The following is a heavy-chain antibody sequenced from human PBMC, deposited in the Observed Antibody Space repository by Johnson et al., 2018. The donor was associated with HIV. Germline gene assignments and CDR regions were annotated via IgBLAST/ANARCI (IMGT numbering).Heavy chain of an antibody. D-gene: IGHD1-26*01. Sequence: QVRLVESGGGVVQPGRSLRLSCAASGFTFSSYAMHWVRQAPGKGLEWVAVISYDGSNKYYGDSVKGRFTVSRDNSKSTLYLQMSSLRAEDTAIYYCARGPLVGATSFGYDFAFDIWGLGTMVTVSS. CDR3: ARGPLVGATSFGYDFAFDI. V-gene: IGHV3-30-3*01. CDR1: GFTFSSYA. CDR2: ISYDGSNK. J-gene: IGHJ3*02.